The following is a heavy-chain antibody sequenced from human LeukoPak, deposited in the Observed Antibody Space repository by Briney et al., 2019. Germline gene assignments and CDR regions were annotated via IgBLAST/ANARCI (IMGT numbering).Heavy chain of an antibody. CDR2: LKSKTDGGTT. CDR1: GFTFSNAW. Sequence: GGSLRLSCAASGFTFSNAWMSWVRQAPGKGLEWVGRLKSKTDGGTTDYAAPVKGRFTNSRDDSKNTLNLQMNSLKTEDTAVYYCTTGIRGDWGQGTLVTVSS. J-gene: IGHJ4*02. V-gene: IGHV3-15*01. D-gene: IGHD3-10*01. CDR3: TTGIRGD.